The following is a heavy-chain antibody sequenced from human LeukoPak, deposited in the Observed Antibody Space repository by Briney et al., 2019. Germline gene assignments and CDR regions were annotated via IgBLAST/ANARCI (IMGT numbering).Heavy chain of an antibody. CDR1: GGSISGSY. CDR3: ARGIESYGDYGY. D-gene: IGHD4-17*01. V-gene: IGHV4-59*01. Sequence: SETLSLPCTVSGGSISGSYWSWIRQSPGKGLEWIAYMYNSGSTNYNPSLKSRVTISIDTSKNQFSLKLSSLTAADTAIYYCARGIESYGDYGYWGQGILVTVSS. J-gene: IGHJ4*02. CDR2: MYNSGST.